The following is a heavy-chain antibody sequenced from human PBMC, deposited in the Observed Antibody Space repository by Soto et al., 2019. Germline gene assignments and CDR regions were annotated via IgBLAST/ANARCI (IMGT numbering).Heavy chain of an antibody. J-gene: IGHJ3*01. Sequence: GESLKISCEGSGYSLTTYWIAWVRQMSGKGLEWMGIIYPGDSDTRYSPSFQGQVTISADKSISTAYLQWSSLKASDTAMYYCARYYSDSSGYLDAFDVWGQGTMVTVSS. CDR1: GYSLTTYW. CDR2: IYPGDSDT. V-gene: IGHV5-51*01. D-gene: IGHD3-22*01. CDR3: ARYYSDSSGYLDAFDV.